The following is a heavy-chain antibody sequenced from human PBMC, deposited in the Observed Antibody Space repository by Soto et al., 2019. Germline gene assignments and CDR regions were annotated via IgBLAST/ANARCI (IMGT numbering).Heavy chain of an antibody. CDR2: IYYSGST. Sequence: GTVSLTCTVSGGSISSYYWSWIRQPPGKGLEWIGYIYYSGSTNYNPSLKSRVTISVDTSKNQFSLKLSSVTAADTAVYYCARGSVAARSRWWFDPWGQGTLVTVSS. CDR3: ARGSVAARSRWWFDP. V-gene: IGHV4-59*01. CDR1: GGSISSYY. D-gene: IGHD6-6*01. J-gene: IGHJ5*02.